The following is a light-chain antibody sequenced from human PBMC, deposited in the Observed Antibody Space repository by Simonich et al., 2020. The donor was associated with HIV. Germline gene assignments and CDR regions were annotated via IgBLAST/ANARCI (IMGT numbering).Light chain of an antibody. Sequence: QSALTQPASVSGSPGQSITISCTGTSSDVGSSNLVSWYQQHPGKAPKLMIYEGSKRPSGVSNRFSGSKSGNTASLTISGLQAEDEADYYCCSYTSSSTLVFGGGTKVTVL. V-gene: IGLV2-14*02. CDR2: EGS. CDR1: SSDVGSSNL. CDR3: CSYTSSSTLV. J-gene: IGLJ2*01.